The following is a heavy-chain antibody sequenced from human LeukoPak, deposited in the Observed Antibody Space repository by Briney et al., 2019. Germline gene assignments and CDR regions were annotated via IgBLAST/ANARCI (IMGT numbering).Heavy chain of an antibody. D-gene: IGHD4-17*01. Sequence: GGSLRLSCAASGFTFSSYAMSWVRQVPGKGLEWVSAIRGSGGSTHYADSVKGRFTISRDNSKNTLYLQMNSLRAEDTATYYCAKDWDDYGDYLPLDYWGQGTLVTVSS. CDR3: AKDWDDYGDYLPLDY. CDR1: GFTFSSYA. V-gene: IGHV3-23*01. CDR2: IRGSGGST. J-gene: IGHJ4*02.